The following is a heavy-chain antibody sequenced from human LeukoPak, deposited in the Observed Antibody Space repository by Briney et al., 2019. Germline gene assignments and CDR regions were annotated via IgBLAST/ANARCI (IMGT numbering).Heavy chain of an antibody. CDR2: ITYSSGNT. D-gene: IGHD2-21*02. CDR3: AKDGTGCGGDCYSDY. V-gene: IGHV3-23*01. CDR1: GFTFSAYG. Sequence: PGGYLRLSCAASGFTFSAYGMSWFRQAPGKGLEWVSAITYSSGNTYYADSVKGRFTISRDNSKNTLYLQMNSLRAEDTALYYCAKDGTGCGGDCYSDYWGQGTLVTVSS. J-gene: IGHJ4*02.